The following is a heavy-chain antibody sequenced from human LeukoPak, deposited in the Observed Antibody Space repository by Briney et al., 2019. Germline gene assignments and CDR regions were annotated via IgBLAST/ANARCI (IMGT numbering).Heavy chain of an antibody. D-gene: IGHD3-3*01. V-gene: IGHV3-21*01. CDR2: ISSSSSYI. CDR3: ARDWNDFWSGHYLIDYYYYMDV. J-gene: IGHJ6*03. CDR1: GFTFSSYS. Sequence: GGSLRLSCAASGFTFSSYSMNWVRQAPGKGLEWVSSISSSSSYIYYADSVKGRFTISRDNAKNSLYLQMNSLRAEDTAVYYCARDWNDFWSGHYLIDYYYYMDVWGKGTTVTVSS.